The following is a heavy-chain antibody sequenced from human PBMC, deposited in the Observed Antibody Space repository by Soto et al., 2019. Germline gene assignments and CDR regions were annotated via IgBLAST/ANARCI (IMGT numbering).Heavy chain of an antibody. CDR3: ARDHVVVPAATFWFDP. CDR2: ISSSSSTI. Sequence: PGGSLRLSCAASGFTFSSYSMNWFRQAPGKGLEWVSYISSSSSTIYYADSVKGRFTISRDNAKNSLYLQMNSLRAEDTAVYYCARDHVVVPAATFWFDPWGQGTLVTVSS. V-gene: IGHV3-48*01. J-gene: IGHJ5*02. CDR1: GFTFSSYS. D-gene: IGHD2-2*01.